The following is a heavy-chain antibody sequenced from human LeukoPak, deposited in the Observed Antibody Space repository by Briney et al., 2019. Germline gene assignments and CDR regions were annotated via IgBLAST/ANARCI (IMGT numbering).Heavy chain of an antibody. CDR2: IDKHGSGK. V-gene: IGHV3-7*01. Sequence: GGSLRLSCVASGFTFSTSWVTWVRQAPGKGLEWVANIDKHGSGKYYVDSVKGRFAISRDYASNSVFLQMDSLGAEDTSVYYCARDAGWGYYDLWGQGTPVTVSS. J-gene: IGHJ4*02. D-gene: IGHD1-26*01. CDR3: ARDAGWGYYDL. CDR1: GFTFSTSW.